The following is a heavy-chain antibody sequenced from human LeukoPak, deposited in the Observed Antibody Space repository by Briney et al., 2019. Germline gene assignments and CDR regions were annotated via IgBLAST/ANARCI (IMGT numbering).Heavy chain of an antibody. Sequence: QPGGSLRLSCAASGFTFSSYAMSWVRQAPGKGLEWVSAISGSGGSTYYADSVKGRFTISRDNSKNTLYLQMNSLRAEDTAVYYCAKVLEQQLSGDDAFDIWGQGTMVTVSS. CDR2: ISGSGGST. V-gene: IGHV3-23*01. CDR3: AKVLEQQLSGDDAFDI. CDR1: GFTFSSYA. D-gene: IGHD6-13*01. J-gene: IGHJ3*02.